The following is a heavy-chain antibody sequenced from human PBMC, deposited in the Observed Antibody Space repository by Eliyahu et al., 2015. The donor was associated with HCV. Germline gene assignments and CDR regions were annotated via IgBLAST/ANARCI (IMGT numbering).Heavy chain of an antibody. D-gene: IGHD1-26*01. V-gene: IGHV3-30-3*01. J-gene: IGHJ4*02. CDR3: ARPATSLPYYFDY. CDR2: ISYDGSNK. CDR1: GFTXSSYA. Sequence: QVQLVESGGGVVQPGXXLXLSCPAXGFTXSSYAMHWVRPAPGKGLEWVAVISYDGSNKYYADSVKGRFTISRDNSKNTLYLQMNSLRAEDTAVYYCARPATSLPYYFDYWGQGTLVTVSS.